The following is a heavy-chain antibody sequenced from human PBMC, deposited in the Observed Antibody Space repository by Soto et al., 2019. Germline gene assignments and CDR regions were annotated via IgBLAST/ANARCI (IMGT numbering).Heavy chain of an antibody. CDR1: GFTFSSHA. V-gene: IGHV3-23*01. CDR2: LSDSGGSI. CDR3: AKVSSSWYAGFFDL. D-gene: IGHD6-13*01. J-gene: IGHJ4*02. Sequence: EVQLLESGGGLVQPGGSLRLSYTASGFTFSSHAMTWVRQAPGKGLEWVSGLSDSGGSIYYADSVKGRFTISRDNSXNTLYLQMKTLRAEDTAVYYCAKVSSSWYAGFFDLWGQGTLVTVSS.